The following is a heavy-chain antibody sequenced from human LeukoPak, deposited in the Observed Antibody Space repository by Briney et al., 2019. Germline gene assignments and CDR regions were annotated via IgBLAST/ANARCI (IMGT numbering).Heavy chain of an antibody. CDR2: ISDTNT. Sequence: GSLRLSCAASGFTFSSYAMSWVRQAPGKGLEWVSAISDTNTYYADSVKGRFTISRDNAKNSLYLQMNSLRAEDTAVYYCARDGYSSGWNADYWGQGTLVTVSS. J-gene: IGHJ4*02. CDR3: ARDGYSSGWNADY. D-gene: IGHD6-19*01. CDR1: GFTFSSYA. V-gene: IGHV3-21*01.